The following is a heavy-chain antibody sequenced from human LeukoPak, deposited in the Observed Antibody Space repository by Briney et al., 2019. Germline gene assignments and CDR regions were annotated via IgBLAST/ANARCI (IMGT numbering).Heavy chain of an antibody. CDR2: ISSSGSTI. V-gene: IGHV3-11*01. D-gene: IGHD3-10*01. CDR3: ASGNYYGSGSYYGVGAYFDY. CDR1: GFTFSDYY. Sequence: PGGSLRLSCAASGFTFSDYYMSWVRQAPGEGLGRVSYISSSGSTIYYADSVKGRFTISRDNAKNSLYLQMNSLRAEDTAVYYCASGNYYGSGSYYGVGAYFDYWGQGTLVTVSS. J-gene: IGHJ4*02.